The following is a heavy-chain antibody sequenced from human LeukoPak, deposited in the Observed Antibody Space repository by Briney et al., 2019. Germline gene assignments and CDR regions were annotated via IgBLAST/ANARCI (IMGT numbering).Heavy chain of an antibody. CDR3: ARESVINGYSYGFNY. CDR2: SYTSGST. CDR1: GGSISSGSYY. V-gene: IGHV4-61*02. D-gene: IGHD5-18*01. Sequence: PSETLSLTCSVSGGSISSGSYYWSWSRQPAGKGLEWIGRSYTSGSTNYNPSLKSRVTIPVDTSKNQYSLKLSCVTAADTAVYYCARESVINGYSYGFNYWGQGTLVTVSS. J-gene: IGHJ4*02.